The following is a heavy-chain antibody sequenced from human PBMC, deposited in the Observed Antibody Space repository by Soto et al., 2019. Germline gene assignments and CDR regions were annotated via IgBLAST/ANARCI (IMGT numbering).Heavy chain of an antibody. CDR2: IRGSGVTT. D-gene: IGHD3-22*01. CDR1: GFTFTDHA. V-gene: IGHV3-23*01. Sequence: EVQLLESGGGLVQPGGSLRLSCAASGFTFTDHAMNWVRQAPGKGLEWVSAIRGSGVTTYYADSVKGRFTISRDNSKNTLYLQMNSLRAEDTATYFCSKDRMTVVARYCDHWGQGTLVTVSS. CDR3: SKDRMTVVARYCDH. J-gene: IGHJ4*02.